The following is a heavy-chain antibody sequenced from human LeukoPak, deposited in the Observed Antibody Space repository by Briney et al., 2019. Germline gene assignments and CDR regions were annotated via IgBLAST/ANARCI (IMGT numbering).Heavy chain of an antibody. CDR2: VYYSGST. D-gene: IGHD2-15*01. J-gene: IGHJ4*02. CDR1: GDSISSYH. CDR3: ATYTRHCSGGTRYSIDY. V-gene: IGHV4-59*08. Sequence: ASETLSLTCTVSGDSISSYHWTWIRQPPGRGLEWIGYVYYSGSTNYNPSLKSRVTISLDTSNDQFSLKLGSVTAADTAIYYCATYTRHCSGGTRYSIDYWGQGTLVTVSS.